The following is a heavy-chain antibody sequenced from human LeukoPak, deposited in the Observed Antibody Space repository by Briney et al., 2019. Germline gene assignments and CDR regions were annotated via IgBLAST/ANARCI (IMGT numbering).Heavy chain of an antibody. Sequence: GGSLRLSCAASGFTFSSYGMHWVRQAPGKGLEWVAVISYDGSNKYYADSVKGRFTISRDNSKNTLYLQMNSLRAEDTAVYYCAKDPYYYDSSGYYVDYWGQGTLVTVSS. D-gene: IGHD3-22*01. J-gene: IGHJ4*02. CDR2: ISYDGSNK. V-gene: IGHV3-30*18. CDR3: AKDPYYYDSSGYYVDY. CDR1: GFTFSSYG.